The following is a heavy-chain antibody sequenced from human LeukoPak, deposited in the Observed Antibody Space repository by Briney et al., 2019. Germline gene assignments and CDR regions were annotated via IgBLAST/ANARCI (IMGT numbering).Heavy chain of an antibody. CDR1: GFTFSSYG. V-gene: IGHV3-33*06. J-gene: IGHJ4*02. Sequence: GGPLKLSCAASGFTFSSYGMHWVRQAPGKGLEWVAVIWYDGSNKYYADSVKGRFTISRDNSKNTLYLQMNSLRAVDTAVYYCAKELGIGNYFDYWGQGTLVTVSS. D-gene: IGHD1-26*01. CDR2: IWYDGSNK. CDR3: AKELGIGNYFDY.